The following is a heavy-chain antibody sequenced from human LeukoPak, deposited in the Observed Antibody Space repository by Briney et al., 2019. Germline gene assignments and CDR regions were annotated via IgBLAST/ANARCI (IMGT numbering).Heavy chain of an antibody. J-gene: IGHJ4*02. CDR1: GFTFSSYS. CDR3: AREIDGDYPSLWYFDY. D-gene: IGHD4-17*01. V-gene: IGHV3-48*01. CDR2: ISSSSTI. Sequence: GGSLRLSCAASGFTFSSYSMNWVRQAPGKGLEWVSYISSSSTIYNADSVKGRFTISRDNAKNSLYLQMNSLRAEDTAVYYCAREIDGDYPSLWYFDYWGQGTLVTVSS.